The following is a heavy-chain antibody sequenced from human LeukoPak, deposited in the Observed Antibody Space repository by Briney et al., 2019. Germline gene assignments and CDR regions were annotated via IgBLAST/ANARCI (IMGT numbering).Heavy chain of an antibody. CDR1: GGSISSYY. CDR2: IYYSGST. Sequence: SETLSLTCTVSGGSISSYYWSWTRQPPGKGLEWIGYIYYSGSTNSNPSLKSRVTISVDTSKNQFSLKLSSVTAADTAVYYCARVSQYYYATSGYLDYWGQGTLVTVSS. CDR3: ARVSQYYYATSGYLDY. V-gene: IGHV4-59*12. J-gene: IGHJ4*02. D-gene: IGHD3-22*01.